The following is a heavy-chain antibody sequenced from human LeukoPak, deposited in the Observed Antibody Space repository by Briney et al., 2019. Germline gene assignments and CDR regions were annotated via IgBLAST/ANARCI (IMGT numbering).Heavy chain of an antibody. J-gene: IGHJ3*02. CDR3: TRTLRGVFDI. CDR1: GFTFSNYW. CDR2: IENNGSYT. V-gene: IGHV3-74*01. D-gene: IGHD2-8*01. Sequence: GGSLRLSCAASGFTFSNYWMHWVRQAPGKGLVWVSHIENNGSYTNYADSVKGRFTISRDNAKNTLYLQMNSLRAEGTAIYYCTRTLRGVFDIWGQGTVVTVSS.